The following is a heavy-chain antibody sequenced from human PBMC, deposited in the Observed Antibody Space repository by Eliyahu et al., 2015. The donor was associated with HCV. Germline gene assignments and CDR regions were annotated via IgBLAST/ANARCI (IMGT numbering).Heavy chain of an antibody. CDR1: GFXFSXYD. J-gene: IGHJ3*01. V-gene: IGHV3-13*01. D-gene: IGHD5-12*01. CDR3: ARGGPSDYVYRPGPLDGFDL. CDR2: IGTTGDT. Sequence: EVQLVESGGGLVQPGGSLRLSCAASGFXFSXYDXPXVRQGTGKGLXWXSAIGTTGDTYYPGSVEGRFTXXREDAKNSLYLQMNSLRVGDTAVYYCARGGPSDYVYRPGPLDGFDLWGQGTMVTVSS.